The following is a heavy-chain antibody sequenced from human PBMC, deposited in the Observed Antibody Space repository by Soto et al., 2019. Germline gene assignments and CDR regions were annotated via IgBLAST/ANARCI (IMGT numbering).Heavy chain of an antibody. V-gene: IGHV3-7*05. CDR1: GFSFSSSW. Sequence: EGQLVESGGGLVQPGGSLRLSCAASGFSFSSSWMSWVRQAPGKGVEWVANMNQDGSRKDYVDSVKGRFTISRDNAKNSLYLQMNSLTFEDTAVYHCARGGWWGQGTLVTVSS. CDR2: MNQDGSRK. J-gene: IGHJ4*02. CDR3: ARGGW. D-gene: IGHD6-19*01.